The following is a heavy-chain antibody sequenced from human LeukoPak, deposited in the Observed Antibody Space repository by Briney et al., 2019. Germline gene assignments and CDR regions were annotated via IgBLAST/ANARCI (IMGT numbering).Heavy chain of an antibody. V-gene: IGHV3-9*03. CDR3: AKGVGATDKVYFDY. Sequence: PGRSLRLSCAASGFTFDDYARHWVRQAPGKGLEWVSGISWNSGSIGYADSVKGRFTISRDNAKNSLYLQMNSLRAEDMALYYCAKGVGATDKVYFDYWGQGTLVTVSS. J-gene: IGHJ4*02. CDR2: ISWNSGSI. CDR1: GFTFDDYA. D-gene: IGHD1-26*01.